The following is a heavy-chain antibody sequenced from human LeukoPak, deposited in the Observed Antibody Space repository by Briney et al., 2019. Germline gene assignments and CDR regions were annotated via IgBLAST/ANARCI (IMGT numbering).Heavy chain of an antibody. J-gene: IGHJ4*02. CDR2: VYTSGST. CDR3: ARDTYNYDGSGYYYFDY. V-gene: IGHV4-4*07. Sequence: PSETQSLTCTVSGGSISPYYWSWTRQPAGKGLEWIGRVYTSGSTNYNPSLKSRVTMSVDTSKNQFSLKLSSVTAADTAMYYCARDTYNYDGSGYYYFDYWGQGNVVTVSS. D-gene: IGHD3-22*01. CDR1: GGSISPYY.